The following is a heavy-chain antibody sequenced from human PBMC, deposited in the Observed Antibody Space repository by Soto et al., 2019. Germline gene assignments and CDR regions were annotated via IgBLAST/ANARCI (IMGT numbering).Heavy chain of an antibody. CDR3: ARGTWVRSAFDI. CDR1: GGSFSGYC. V-gene: IGHV4-34*01. Sequence: QVQLQQWGAGLLKPSETLSLTCAVYGGSFSGYCWSWIRQPPGKGLEWIGEINHSGSTNYNPSLKSRVTISVDTSKNQFSLKLSSVTAADTAVYYCARGTWVRSAFDIWGQGTMVTVSS. D-gene: IGHD3-10*01. CDR2: INHSGST. J-gene: IGHJ3*02.